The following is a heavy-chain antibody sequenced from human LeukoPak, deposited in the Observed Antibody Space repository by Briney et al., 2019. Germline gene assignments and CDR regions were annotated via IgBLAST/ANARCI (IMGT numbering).Heavy chain of an antibody. CDR3: AKDMEGSVADYFDY. J-gene: IGHJ4*02. CDR2: ISGDGDNT. Sequence: GGSLRLSCAASGFTFSNFALSWVRQAPGKGLEWVSAISGDGDNTYYADSVKGRFTISRDNSKSTLYLQMNSLRADDTAVYYCAKDMEGSVADYFDYWGQGTLVTVSS. D-gene: IGHD3-10*01. CDR1: GFTFSNFA. V-gene: IGHV3-23*01.